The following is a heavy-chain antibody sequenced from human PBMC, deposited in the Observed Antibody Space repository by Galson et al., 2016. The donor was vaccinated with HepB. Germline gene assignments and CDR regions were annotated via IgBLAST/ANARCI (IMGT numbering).Heavy chain of an antibody. Sequence: SLRLSCAASGFGFSSYSIHWVRQTPGKGLEYVSAINHDGGGAYYADSSKGRFTISRDNSKNTLYIQMSSLRVEDTAVYYCVKDTHIYYGMDVWGQGTTVTVAS. V-gene: IGHV3-64D*06. D-gene: IGHD2-21*01. J-gene: IGHJ6*02. CDR3: VKDTHIYYGMDV. CDR1: GFGFSSYS. CDR2: INHDGGGA.